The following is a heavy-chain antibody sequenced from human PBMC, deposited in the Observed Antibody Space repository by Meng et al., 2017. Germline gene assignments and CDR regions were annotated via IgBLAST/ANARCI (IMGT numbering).Heavy chain of an antibody. CDR3: ARRRGGSSDWFDP. CDR2: INHSGCT. V-gene: IGHV4-34*01. CDR1: GWSCSVYY. D-gene: IGHD6-6*01. J-gene: IGHJ5*02. Sequence: VRLHQWGVGLLEPSGTLVLPCAVYGWSCSVYYWSWIRQPPGKGRECIGEINHSGCTNSTPSLKSRVTISVDTSTNQFALKLSSVTAADTAVYYCARRRGGSSDWFDPWGQGTLVTVSS.